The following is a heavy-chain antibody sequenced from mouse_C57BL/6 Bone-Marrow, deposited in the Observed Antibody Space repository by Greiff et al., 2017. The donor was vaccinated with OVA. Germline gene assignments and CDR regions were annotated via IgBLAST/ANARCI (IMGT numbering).Heavy chain of an antibody. CDR3: ARRGMITRARDY. CDR2: ISSGGSYT. CDR1: GFTFSSYG. J-gene: IGHJ4*01. D-gene: IGHD2-4*01. V-gene: IGHV5-6*02. Sequence: EVKLVESGGDLVKPGGSLKLSCAASGFTFSSYGMSWVRQTPDKRLEWVATISSGGSYTYYPDSVKGRFTISRDNAKNTLYLQMSSLKSEDTAMYYCARRGMITRARDYWGQGTSVTVSS.